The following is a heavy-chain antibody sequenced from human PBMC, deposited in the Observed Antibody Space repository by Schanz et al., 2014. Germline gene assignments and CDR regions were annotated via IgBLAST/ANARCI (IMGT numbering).Heavy chain of an antibody. CDR3: ARFLARYQYYGVDV. J-gene: IGHJ6*02. Sequence: QGQLVESGGGVVQPGRSLRLSCAASGFTFSSYAMHWVRQAPGKGLEWVAVMSYDGSNKYYADSVKGRFTISRDNAKNSLYLQMDSLRPEDTAVYFCARFLARYQYYGVDVWGQGTTVIVSS. D-gene: IGHD3-3*01. CDR2: MSYDGSNK. CDR1: GFTFSSYA. V-gene: IGHV3-30-3*01.